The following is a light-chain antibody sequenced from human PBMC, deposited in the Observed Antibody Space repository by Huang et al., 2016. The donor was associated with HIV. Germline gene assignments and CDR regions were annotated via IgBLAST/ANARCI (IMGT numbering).Light chain of an antibody. CDR2: LGS. Sequence: DIVMTQSPLSLPVTPGEPASISCRSSQSLLRSNEYNSLDWYLQKPGQSPQLLIYLGSNRASGVPDRISGSGSGTDFTLKISRVEAEDVGVYYCMQTLQTPWTFGQGTKVEIK. CDR3: MQTLQTPWT. V-gene: IGKV2-28*01. CDR1: QSLLRSNEYNS. J-gene: IGKJ1*01.